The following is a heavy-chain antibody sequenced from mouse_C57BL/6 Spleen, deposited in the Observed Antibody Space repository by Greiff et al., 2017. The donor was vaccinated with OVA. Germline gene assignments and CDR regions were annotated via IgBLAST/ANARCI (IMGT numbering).Heavy chain of an antibody. CDR1: GYTFTDYE. CDR2: IDPETGGT. J-gene: IGHJ3*01. Sequence: VKLVESGAELVRPGASVTLSCKASGYTFTDYEMHWVKQTPVHGLEWIGAIDPETGGTAYNQKFKGKAILTADKSSSTAYMELRSLTSEDSAVYYCTRWGTTVVEGAWFAYWGQGTLVTVSA. D-gene: IGHD1-1*01. CDR3: TRWGTTVVEGAWFAY. V-gene: IGHV1-15*01.